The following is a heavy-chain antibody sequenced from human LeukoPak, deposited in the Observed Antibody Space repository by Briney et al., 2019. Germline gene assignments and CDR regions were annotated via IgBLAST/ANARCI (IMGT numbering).Heavy chain of an antibody. V-gene: IGHV3-30*02. Sequence: GGSLRLSCAASGFSFSSYAMHWVRQAPGKGLEWVAFIRYDGSNKNCADSVKGRFTVSRDNSKNTLFLQMNSLRAEDTAVYYCAKDMGDYGDYSYMDVWGKGTTVTVSS. D-gene: IGHD4-17*01. CDR3: AKDMGDYGDYSYMDV. CDR1: GFSFSSYA. J-gene: IGHJ6*03. CDR2: IRYDGSNK.